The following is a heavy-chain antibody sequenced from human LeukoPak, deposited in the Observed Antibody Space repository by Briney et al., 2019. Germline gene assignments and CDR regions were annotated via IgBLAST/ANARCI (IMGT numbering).Heavy chain of an antibody. CDR1: GFSFSNYC. V-gene: IGHV3-74*01. CDR3: ARDGYCSGRRCYGKDY. J-gene: IGHJ4*02. Sequence: GGSLRLSCAASGFSFSNYCMHWVRQAPGKGLVWVSRTNSDGSSTRYADSVKGRFTISRDNAKNTLYLQVNSLRDEDTAVYYCARDGYCSGRRCYGKDYWGQGTLVTVSS. CDR2: TNSDGSST. D-gene: IGHD2-15*01.